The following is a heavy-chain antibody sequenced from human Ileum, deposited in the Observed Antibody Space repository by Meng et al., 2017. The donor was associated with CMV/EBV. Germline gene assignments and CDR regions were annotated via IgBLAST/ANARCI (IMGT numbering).Heavy chain of an antibody. CDR2: IKQDGSEK. J-gene: IGHJ4*02. CDR3: ARGSPQYNWNYGNY. Sequence: GGSLRLSCAASGFTFSGYWMSWVRQAPGKGLEWVASIKQDGSEKYYVDSVKGRFTISRDNAKNSLYLQMNSLRAEDTAVYYCARGSPQYNWNYGNYWGQGTLVTVSS. CDR1: GFTFSGYW. V-gene: IGHV3-7*01. D-gene: IGHD1-7*01.